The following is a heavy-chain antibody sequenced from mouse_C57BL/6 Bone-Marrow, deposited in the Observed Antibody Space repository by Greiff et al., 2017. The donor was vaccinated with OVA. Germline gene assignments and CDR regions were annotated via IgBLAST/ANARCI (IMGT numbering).Heavy chain of an antibody. Sequence: VQLKESGAELVRPGASVKLSCKASGYTFTDYYINWVKQRPGQGLEWIARIYPGSGNTYYNEKFKGKATLTAEKSSSTAYMQLSSLTSEDSAVYFCALQSPYWYFDVWGTGTTVTVSS. CDR1: GYTFTDYY. V-gene: IGHV1-76*01. CDR3: ALQSPYWYFDV. J-gene: IGHJ1*03. CDR2: IYPGSGNT.